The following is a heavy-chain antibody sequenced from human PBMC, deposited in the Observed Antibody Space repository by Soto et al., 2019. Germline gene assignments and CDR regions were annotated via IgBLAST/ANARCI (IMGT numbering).Heavy chain of an antibody. D-gene: IGHD4-17*01. J-gene: IGHJ6*02. V-gene: IGHV3-33*01. Sequence: GGSLRLSCAASGFTFSSYGMHWVRQAPGKGLEWVAVIWYDGSNKYYADSVKGRFTISRDNSKNTLYLQMNSLRAEDTAVYYCARDLYGDYDSYYYYGMDVWGQGTTVTVSS. CDR1: GFTFSSYG. CDR2: IWYDGSNK. CDR3: ARDLYGDYDSYYYYGMDV.